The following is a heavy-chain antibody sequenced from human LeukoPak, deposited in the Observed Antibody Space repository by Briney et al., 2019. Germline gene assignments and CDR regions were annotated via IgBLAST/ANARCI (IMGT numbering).Heavy chain of an antibody. J-gene: IGHJ4*02. D-gene: IGHD2-2*01. V-gene: IGHV1-46*01. CDR1: GYTFTGYY. Sequence: ASVKVSCKASGYTFTGYYMHWVRQAPGQGLEWMGIINPSGGSTSYAQKFQGRVTMTRDTSTSTVYMELSSLRSEDTAVYYCASSYCSSTSCYGYFDYWGQGTLVTVSS. CDR3: ASSYCSSTSCYGYFDY. CDR2: INPSGGST.